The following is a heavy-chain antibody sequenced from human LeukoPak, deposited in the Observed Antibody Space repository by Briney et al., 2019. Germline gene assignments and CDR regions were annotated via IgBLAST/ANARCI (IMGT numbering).Heavy chain of an antibody. CDR1: GYTFSDFS. Sequence: GGSLTLSCAASGYTFSDFSVNWVRQAPGKGLEWVSAISGSGGSTYYADSVKGRFTISRDNSKNTLCLQMNSLRAEDTAVYYCASATIFGVVMTYYYYMDVWGKGTTVTVSS. CDR2: ISGSGGST. CDR3: ASATIFGVVMTYYYYMDV. J-gene: IGHJ6*03. D-gene: IGHD3-3*01. V-gene: IGHV3-23*01.